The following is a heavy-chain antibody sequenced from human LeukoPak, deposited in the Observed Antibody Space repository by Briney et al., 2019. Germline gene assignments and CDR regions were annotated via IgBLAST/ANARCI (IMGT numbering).Heavy chain of an antibody. CDR3: AMPYGSGSGPRVFDY. CDR1: GFTFSSYS. CDR2: ISSSSSYI. Sequence: GGSLRLSCAASGFTFSSYSKNWVRQAPGKGLEWVSSISSSSSYIYYADSVKGRFTISRDNAKNSLYLQMNSLRAQETAVYYCAMPYGSGSGPRVFDYWGQGTLVTVSS. D-gene: IGHD3-10*01. J-gene: IGHJ4*02. V-gene: IGHV3-21*04.